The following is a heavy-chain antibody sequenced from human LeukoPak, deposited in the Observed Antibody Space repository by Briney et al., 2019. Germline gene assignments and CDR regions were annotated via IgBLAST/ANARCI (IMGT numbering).Heavy chain of an antibody. CDR3: VKDILPGGADS. V-gene: IGHV3-9*01. CDR1: GFTFHDHA. D-gene: IGHD2/OR15-2a*01. Sequence: GGSLRLSCAASGFTFHDHAMHWVRQAPGKGREWVSGIFWNSAATGYADSVKGRFSISRDSATNSLFLEMNSLRPEDTAFYYCVKDILPGGADSWGQGTLVTVSS. CDR2: IFWNSAAT. J-gene: IGHJ4*02.